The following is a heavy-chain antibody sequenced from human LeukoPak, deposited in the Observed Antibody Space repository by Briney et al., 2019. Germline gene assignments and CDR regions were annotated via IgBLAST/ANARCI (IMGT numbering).Heavy chain of an antibody. Sequence: GGSLRLSCAASGFTFSSYSMNWVRQAPGKGLEWVSSISSSSSYIYYADSVKGRFTISRDNAKNSLYLQMNSLRAEDTAVYYCARDPLGNDGVGAFDIWGQGTMVTVSS. CDR3: ARDPLGNDGVGAFDI. CDR2: ISSSSSYI. CDR1: GFTFSSYS. V-gene: IGHV3-21*01. J-gene: IGHJ3*02. D-gene: IGHD1-1*01.